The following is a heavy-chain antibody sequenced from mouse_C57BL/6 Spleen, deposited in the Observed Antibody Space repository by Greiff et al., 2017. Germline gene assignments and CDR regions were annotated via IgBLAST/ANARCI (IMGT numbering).Heavy chain of an antibody. CDR3: ARLGPYYLDY. J-gene: IGHJ2*01. V-gene: IGHV1-69*01. D-gene: IGHD4-1*01. CDR1: GYTFTSYW. Sequence: QVQLQQPGAELVMPGASVKLSCKASGYTFTSYWMHWVKQRPEQGLVWIGEIDPSDSYTNYNQKFKGRSPLTVDKSSSTNYMQLSSLTSEDSAVYYGARLGPYYLDYWGQGTTLTVSS. CDR2: IDPSDSYT.